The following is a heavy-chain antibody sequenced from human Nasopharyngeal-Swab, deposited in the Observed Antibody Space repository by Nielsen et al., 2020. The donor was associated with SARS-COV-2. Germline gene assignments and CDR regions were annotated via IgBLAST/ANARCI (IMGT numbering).Heavy chain of an antibody. Sequence: GGSLRLSCAASGFTFSDYYMSWIRQAPGKGLEWVSYIISSSSYTNYADSVKGRFTISRDNAKNSLYLQMNSLRAEDTAVYYCARVSPPLLTGPYYYYGMDVWGQGTTVTVSS. CDR1: GFTFSDYY. V-gene: IGHV3-11*06. D-gene: IGHD3-9*01. CDR3: ARVSPPLLTGPYYYYGMDV. CDR2: IISSSSYT. J-gene: IGHJ6*02.